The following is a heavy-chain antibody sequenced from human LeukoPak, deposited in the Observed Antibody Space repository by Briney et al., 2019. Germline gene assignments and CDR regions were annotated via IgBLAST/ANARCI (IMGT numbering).Heavy chain of an antibody. V-gene: IGHV3-30-3*01. Sequence: GRSLRLSCAASRFTFSDYAMHWVRQAPGKGLEWVAIISYDGGNKYYADSVKGRFTISRDNSKTTLYLQTNSLRAEDTAVYYCARGSIAAAGSSKGYMDVWGKGTTVTVSS. J-gene: IGHJ6*03. CDR1: RFTFSDYA. CDR2: ISYDGGNK. D-gene: IGHD6-13*01. CDR3: ARGSIAAAGSSKGYMDV.